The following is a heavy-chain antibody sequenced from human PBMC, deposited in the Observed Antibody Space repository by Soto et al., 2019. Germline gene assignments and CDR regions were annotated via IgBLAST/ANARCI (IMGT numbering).Heavy chain of an antibody. CDR3: VFDLNAGLVYFDN. V-gene: IGHV1-69*02. CDR2: IIPILGLP. CDR1: GDTLSTYT. J-gene: IGHJ4*02. D-gene: IGHD2-8*01. Sequence: QVQLVQSGAEVKKPGSSMKVSCKVSGDTLSTYTISWVRQAPGQGLEWMGRIIPILGLPNHSQRFQGRVTITADKSTSTSYLEMTGLRSEDTAVYYCVFDLNAGLVYFDNWGQGTLVTVSS.